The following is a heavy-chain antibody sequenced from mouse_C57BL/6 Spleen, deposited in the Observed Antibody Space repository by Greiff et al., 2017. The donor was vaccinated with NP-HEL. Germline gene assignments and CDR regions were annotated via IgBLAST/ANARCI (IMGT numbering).Heavy chain of an antibody. CDR1: GFTFSDYY. Sequence: EVHLVESGGGLVQPGGSLKLSCAASGFTFSDYYMYWVRQTPEKRLEWVAYISNGGGSTYYPDTVKGRFTISRDNAKNTLYLQMSRLKSEDTAMYYCARRSYYGPFDYWGQGTTLTVSS. J-gene: IGHJ2*01. CDR2: ISNGGGST. V-gene: IGHV5-12*01. CDR3: ARRSYYGPFDY. D-gene: IGHD1-1*01.